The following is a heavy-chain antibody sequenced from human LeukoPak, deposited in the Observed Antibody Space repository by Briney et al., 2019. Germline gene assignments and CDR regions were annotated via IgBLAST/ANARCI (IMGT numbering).Heavy chain of an antibody. D-gene: IGHD5-24*01. CDR3: TRGQMGDGLFY. J-gene: IGHJ4*02. CDR2: MNSDGSIT. Sequence: GGSLRLSCAASGFSFSSSWMHWVRQAPGKGLVWVSRMNSDGSITTYADSVKGRFTISRDNAKNTLYLQMNSLRAEDTAVYYCTRGQMGDGLFYWGEGGPVAVSS. V-gene: IGHV3-74*01. CDR1: GFSFSSSW.